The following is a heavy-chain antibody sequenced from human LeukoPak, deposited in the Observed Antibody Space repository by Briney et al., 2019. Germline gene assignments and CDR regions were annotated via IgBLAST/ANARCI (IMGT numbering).Heavy chain of an antibody. J-gene: IGHJ4*02. CDR1: GGTFSSYA. CDR3: ARVTSMAARGQMYYFDY. Sequence: ASVKVSCKASGGTFSSYAISWVRQAPGQGLEWMGGIIPIFGTANYAQKFQGRVTITTDESTSTAYMELSSLRSEDTAVYYCARVTSMAARGQMYYFDYWGQGTLVTVSS. D-gene: IGHD6-6*01. CDR2: IIPIFGTA. V-gene: IGHV1-69*05.